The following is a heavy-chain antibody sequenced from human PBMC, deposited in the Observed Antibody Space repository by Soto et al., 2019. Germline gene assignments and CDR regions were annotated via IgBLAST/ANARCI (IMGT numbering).Heavy chain of an antibody. CDR3: AKGIDIVVVPAAPDFDY. D-gene: IGHD2-2*01. J-gene: IGHJ4*02. CDR1: GFTFSSYA. CDR2: ISGSGGST. Sequence: EVQLLESGGGLVQPGGSLRLSCAASGFTFSSYAMSWVRQAPGKGLEWVSAISGSGGSTYYADSVKGRFTISRDNSKNTLYLPLNSLRAEDTAVYYCAKGIDIVVVPAAPDFDYWGQGTLVTVSS. V-gene: IGHV3-23*01.